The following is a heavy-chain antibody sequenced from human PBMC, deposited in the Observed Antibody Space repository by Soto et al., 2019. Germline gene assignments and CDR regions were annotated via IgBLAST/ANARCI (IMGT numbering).Heavy chain of an antibody. V-gene: IGHV3-33*01. J-gene: IGHJ4*02. D-gene: IGHD3-16*02. CDR1: GFTFSSYG. Sequence: QVYLVESGGGVVQPGGSLRLSCAASGFTFSSYGMHWVRQAAGKGPEWVAVVWNDGNTKYYADSVKGRFTISRDNSKNTVYLQMNNLRAEDTAVYYCARDMGFYDHVWGSYRSAFDYWGRGTLVAVSS. CDR2: VWNDGNTK. CDR3: ARDMGFYDHVWGSYRSAFDY.